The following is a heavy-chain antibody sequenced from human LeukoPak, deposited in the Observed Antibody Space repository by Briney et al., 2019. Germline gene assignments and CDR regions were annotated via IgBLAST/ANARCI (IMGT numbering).Heavy chain of an antibody. D-gene: IGHD6-13*01. J-gene: IGHJ4*02. CDR3: ARLYSWYGLSRGNY. Sequence: PSETLSLTCTVSGGSISSGGYYWSWIRQPPGKGLEWIGYIYHSGSTYYNPSLKSRVTISVDRSKNQFSLKLSSVTAADTAVYYCARLYSWYGLSRGNYWGQGTLVTVSS. V-gene: IGHV4-30-2*01. CDR1: GGSISSGGYY. CDR2: IYHSGST.